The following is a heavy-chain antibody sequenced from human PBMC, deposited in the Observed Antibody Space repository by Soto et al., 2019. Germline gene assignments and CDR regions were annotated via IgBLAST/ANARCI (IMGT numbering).Heavy chain of an antibody. D-gene: IGHD6-13*01. CDR2: ISYDGSNK. V-gene: IGHV3-30*18. J-gene: IGHJ5*02. Sequence: QVQLVESGGGVVQPGSSLRLSFAASGFTFSGFGMHWVRQAPGKGLEWVAVISYDGSNKYYADSVKGRFTISRDNSKNTLYLQMNSLRAEDTAVYYCAKGQLDPWGQGTLVTVSS. CDR1: GFTFSGFG. CDR3: AKGQLDP.